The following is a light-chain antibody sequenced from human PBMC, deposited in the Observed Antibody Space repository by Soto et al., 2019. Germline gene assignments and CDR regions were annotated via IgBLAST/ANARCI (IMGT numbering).Light chain of an antibody. CDR2: DAS. J-gene: IGKJ4*01. V-gene: IGKV3-11*01. Sequence: EIVLTQSPATLSLSPGERATLSCRASQSVSSYLAWYQQKPGQAPRLLIYDASNRATGVPARLSGSGSGTDFTLTISSLEPGDFAVYYCQQRSNWPLTFGGGTKVEIK. CDR3: QQRSNWPLT. CDR1: QSVSSY.